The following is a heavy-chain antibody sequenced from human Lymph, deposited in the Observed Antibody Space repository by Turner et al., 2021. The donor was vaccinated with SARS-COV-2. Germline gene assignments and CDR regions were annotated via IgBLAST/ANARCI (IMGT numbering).Heavy chain of an antibody. Sequence: QVQLVESGGGVVPPGKFLSLSRAASGFTFRSYGIHWVRQAPGKGLEWVAVIWYDASNKYYADSVKGRFTISRDNSKNTVYLQMNSLRAEDTAVYYCARDGAVGATTGLDYWGQGTLVTVSS. CDR2: IWYDASNK. D-gene: IGHD1-26*01. CDR1: GFTFRSYG. V-gene: IGHV3-33*01. J-gene: IGHJ4*02. CDR3: ARDGAVGATTGLDY.